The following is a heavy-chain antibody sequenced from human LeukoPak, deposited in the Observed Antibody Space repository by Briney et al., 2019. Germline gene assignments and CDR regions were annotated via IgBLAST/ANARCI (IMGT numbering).Heavy chain of an antibody. J-gene: IGHJ6*02. CDR3: AREPLGGYPPTGMDV. CDR2: IWYDGSNK. V-gene: IGHV3-33*01. CDR1: GFTFSSDG. Sequence: GGSLRLSCAASGFTFSSDGMHWVRQAPGKGLEWVAVIWYDGSNKYYADSVKGRFTISRDNSKNTLYLQMNSLRAEDTAVYYCAREPLGGYPPTGMDVWGQGTTITVSS. D-gene: IGHD3-22*01.